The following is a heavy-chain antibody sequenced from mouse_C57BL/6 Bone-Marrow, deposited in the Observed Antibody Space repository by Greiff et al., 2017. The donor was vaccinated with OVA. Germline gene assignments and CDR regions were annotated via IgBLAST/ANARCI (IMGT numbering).Heavy chain of an antibody. CDR3: ARDYILYFDV. D-gene: IGHD2-4*01. J-gene: IGHJ1*03. Sequence: VQLVESGAELARPGASVKLSCKASGYTFTSYGISWVKQRTGQGLEWIGEIYPRSGNTYYNEKFKGKATLTADKSSSTAYMELRSLTSEDSAVYFCARDYILYFDVCGTGTTVTVSS. CDR2: IYPRSGNT. CDR1: GYTFTSYG. V-gene: IGHV1-81*01.